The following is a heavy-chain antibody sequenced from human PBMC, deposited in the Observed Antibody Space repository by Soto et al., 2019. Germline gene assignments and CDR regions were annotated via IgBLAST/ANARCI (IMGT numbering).Heavy chain of an antibody. CDR2: ISAYNGNT. CDR1: GYTFTSYG. V-gene: IGHV1-18*01. J-gene: IGHJ6*03. D-gene: IGHD1-1*01. CDR3: ARTTPEDYYYYYMDV. Sequence: ASVKVSCKASGYTFTSYGISWVRQAPGQGLEWMGWISAYNGNTNYAQKLQGRVTMTTDTSTSTAYMELRSLRSDDTAVYYYARTTPEDYYYYYMDVWGKGTTVTVSS.